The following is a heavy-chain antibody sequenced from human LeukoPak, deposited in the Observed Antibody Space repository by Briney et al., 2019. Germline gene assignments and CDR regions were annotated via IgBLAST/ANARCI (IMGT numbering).Heavy chain of an antibody. V-gene: IGHV3-30*01. D-gene: IGHD6-13*01. J-gene: IGHJ4*02. CDR3: ARGHPRYSSTRLDY. Sequence: PGGSLRLSCAASGFTFSSYAMHWVRQAPGKGLEWVAVISYDGSNKYYADSVKGRFTISRDNSKNTLYLQMNSLRAGDTAVYYCARGHPRYSSTRLDYWGQGTLVTVSS. CDR2: ISYDGSNK. CDR1: GFTFSSYA.